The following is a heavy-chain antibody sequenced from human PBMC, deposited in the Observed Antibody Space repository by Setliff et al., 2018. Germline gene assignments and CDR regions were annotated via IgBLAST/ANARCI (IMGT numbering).Heavy chain of an antibody. CDR3: ARVARVVLSRNAFDI. CDR1: GGSISSGGYY. J-gene: IGHJ3*02. Sequence: SETLSLTCTVSGGSISSGGYYWSWIRQHPGKGLEWIGYIYYSGSTHYNPSLKSRVTISVDTSKNQFSLKLSSVTAADTAVYYCARVARVVLSRNAFDIWGQGTMVTVS. V-gene: IGHV4-31*03. CDR2: IYYSGST. D-gene: IGHD2-2*01.